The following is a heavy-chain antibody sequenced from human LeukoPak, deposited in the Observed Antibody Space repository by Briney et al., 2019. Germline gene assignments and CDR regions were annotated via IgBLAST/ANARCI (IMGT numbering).Heavy chain of an antibody. D-gene: IGHD2-15*01. Sequence: GRSLRLSCAASGFTFDDYAMHWVRQAPGKGLEWVSGISWNSGSIGYADSVKGRFTISRDNAKNSLYLQMNSLGAEDTAVYYCARYCSGGSCWDYWGQGTLVTVSS. CDR2: ISWNSGSI. CDR3: ARYCSGGSCWDY. CDR1: GFTFDDYA. V-gene: IGHV3-9*01. J-gene: IGHJ4*02.